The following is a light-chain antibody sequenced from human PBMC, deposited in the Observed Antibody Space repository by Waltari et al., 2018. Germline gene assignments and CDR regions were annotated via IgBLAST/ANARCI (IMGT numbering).Light chain of an antibody. CDR1: QTINNS. J-gene: IGKJ1*01. Sequence: ETVLTQSPATLSLSPGERATLSCRASQTINNSLAWYHQKPGQAPRLFIYDASNRATGSPARFSGSGSGTDFTLTISSLEPEDFAVYYCQQRYNWPWTFGQGTKVEIE. CDR3: QQRYNWPWT. CDR2: DAS. V-gene: IGKV3-11*01.